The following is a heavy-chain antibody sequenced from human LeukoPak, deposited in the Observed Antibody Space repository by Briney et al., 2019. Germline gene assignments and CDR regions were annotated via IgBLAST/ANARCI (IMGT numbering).Heavy chain of an antibody. Sequence: GRSLRLSCAASGFTFSSYAMHWVRQAPGKGLEWVAVISYDGSNKYYADSVKGRFTISRDNSKNTLYLQMNSLRAVDTAVYYCARGTSAPAAIKPDYWGQGTLVTVSS. J-gene: IGHJ4*02. CDR3: ARGTSAPAAIKPDY. CDR2: ISYDGSNK. CDR1: GFTFSSYA. D-gene: IGHD2-2*01. V-gene: IGHV3-30*04.